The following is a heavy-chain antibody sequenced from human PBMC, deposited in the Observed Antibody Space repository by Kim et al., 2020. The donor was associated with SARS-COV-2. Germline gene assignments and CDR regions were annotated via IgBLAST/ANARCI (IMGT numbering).Heavy chain of an antibody. V-gene: IGHV3-7*04. CDR3: ARGYDFWSGYYPYYYYGMDV. Sequence: RFTISRENAKNSLYLQMNSLRAEDTAVYYCARGYDFWSGYYPYYYYGMDVWGQGTTVTVSS. J-gene: IGHJ6*02. D-gene: IGHD3-3*01.